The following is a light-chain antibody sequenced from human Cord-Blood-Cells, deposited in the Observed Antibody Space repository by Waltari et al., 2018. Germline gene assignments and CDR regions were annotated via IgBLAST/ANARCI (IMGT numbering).Light chain of an antibody. CDR2: AAS. J-gene: IGKJ5*01. Sequence: DIQLTQPPSFLSASVGDRVTITCRASQAISSYLAGYQQKPGKAPKLLIYAASTLQSGVPSRFSGSGSGTEFTLTISSLQPEDFATYYCQQLNSYPITFGQGTRLEIK. CDR1: QAISSY. V-gene: IGKV1-9*01. CDR3: QQLNSYPIT.